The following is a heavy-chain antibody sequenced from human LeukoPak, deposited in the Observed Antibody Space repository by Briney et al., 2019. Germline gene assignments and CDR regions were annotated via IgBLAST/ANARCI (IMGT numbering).Heavy chain of an antibody. V-gene: IGHV4-59*01. CDR1: GGSISSYY. J-gene: IGHJ4*02. CDR3: GRGIPSMITLFDY. CDR2: IYYSGST. Sequence: SETLSLTCTVSGGSISSYYWSWIRQPPGKGLEWIGYIYYSGSTNYNSSLKSRVTISVDTSKNQFSLKLSSVTAADTAVYYCGRGIPSMITLFDYWGQGTLVTVSS. D-gene: IGHD3-22*01.